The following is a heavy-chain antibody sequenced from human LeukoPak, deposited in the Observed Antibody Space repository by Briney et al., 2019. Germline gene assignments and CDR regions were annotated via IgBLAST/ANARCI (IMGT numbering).Heavy chain of an antibody. CDR3: ARLAITGTTYFDY. J-gene: IGHJ4*02. CDR2: IYYSGST. D-gene: IGHD1-7*01. Sequence: SETLSLTCTVSGGSISSSSYYWGWIRQPPGKGLEWIGSIYYSGSTYYNPSLKSRVTISADTSKNQLSLKLSSETAADTAVYYCARLAITGTTYFDYWGQGTLVTVSS. V-gene: IGHV4-39*01. CDR1: GGSISSSSYY.